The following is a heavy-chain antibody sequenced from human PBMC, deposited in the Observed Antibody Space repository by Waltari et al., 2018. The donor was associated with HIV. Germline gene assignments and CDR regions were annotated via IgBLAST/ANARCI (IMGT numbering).Heavy chain of an antibody. CDR2: IRGEAYGVTT. J-gene: IGHJ4*02. CDR1: GFTFADYA. D-gene: IGHD5-18*01. Sequence: EVQLVESGGGLVQPGRSLRLSCTASGFTFADYAMSWVRPDPGQGLGWVGVIRGEAYGVTTEYAASVKGRFTISRDDSKSIAYLQMNTLKIEDTAVFYCTRNLERMEERGYTYGEPDYWGQGTLVTVSS. CDR3: TRNLERMEERGYTYGEPDY. V-gene: IGHV3-49*04.